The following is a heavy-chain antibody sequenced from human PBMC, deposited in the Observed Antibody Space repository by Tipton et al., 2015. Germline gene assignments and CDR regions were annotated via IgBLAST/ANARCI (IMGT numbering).Heavy chain of an antibody. CDR2: IHNSGNT. J-gene: IGHJ6*02. Sequence: TLSLTCTVSGGSVSSGSFYWSWIRQPPGKGLECIGYIHNSGNTDYNPSLKSRVTMSVDMSKNQFSLELTSVTAADTAVYFCARDLEHGMDVWGQGTTVTVS. V-gene: IGHV4-61*01. CDR3: ARDLEHGMDV. CDR1: GGSVSSGSFY.